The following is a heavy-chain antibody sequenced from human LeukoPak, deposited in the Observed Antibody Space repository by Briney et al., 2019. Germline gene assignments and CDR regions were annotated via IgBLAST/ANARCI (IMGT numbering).Heavy chain of an antibody. CDR2: ISSSSSYT. CDR1: GFTFSDYY. J-gene: IGHJ3*02. V-gene: IGHV3-11*06. D-gene: IGHD2-2*01. CDR3: ARDLGYCSSTSCSDAFDI. Sequence: GGSLRLSCAASGFTFSDYYMSWIRQAPGKGLEWVSYISSSSSYTNYADSVKGRFTISRDNAKNSLYLQMNSLRAEDTAVYYCARDLGYCSSTSCSDAFDIWGQGTMVTVSP.